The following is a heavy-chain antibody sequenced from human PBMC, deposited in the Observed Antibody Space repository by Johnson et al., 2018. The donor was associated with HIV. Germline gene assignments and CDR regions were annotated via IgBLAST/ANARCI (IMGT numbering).Heavy chain of an antibody. CDR2: ISCNSGSI. CDR1: GFSFDDYA. CDR3: AKDEIAAPLAFDI. D-gene: IGHD6-25*01. V-gene: IGHV3-9*01. Sequence: VQLVESGGGLVQPGTSLRLSCAVSGFSFDDYAMHWVRQAQGKGLEWVSGISCNSGSIGYADSVKGRFTISRDNSKNTLYLQMNSLRAEDTAVYYCAKDEIAAPLAFDIWGQGTMVTVSS. J-gene: IGHJ3*02.